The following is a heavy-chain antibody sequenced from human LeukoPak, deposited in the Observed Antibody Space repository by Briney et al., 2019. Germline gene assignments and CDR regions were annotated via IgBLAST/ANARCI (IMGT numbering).Heavy chain of an antibody. CDR1: GGSISNSY. CDR3: ARGICSSTSCYTPGAFDI. V-gene: IGHV4-4*07. Sequence: PSETLSLTCTVSGGSISNSYWSWIRQPAGKGLEWIGRIHTSGSTNYNPSLKSRVTMSVDTSKNQFSLKLSSVTAADTAVYYCARGICSSTSCYTPGAFDIWDQGTMVTVSS. CDR2: IHTSGST. D-gene: IGHD2-2*02. J-gene: IGHJ3*02.